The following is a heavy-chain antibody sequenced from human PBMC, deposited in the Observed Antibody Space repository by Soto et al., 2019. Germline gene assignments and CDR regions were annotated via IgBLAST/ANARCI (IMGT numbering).Heavy chain of an antibody. Sequence: ASVKVSCKASGYTFTSYGISWVRQAPGQGLEWMGWISAYNGNTNYAQKLQGRVTMTTDTSTSTAYMELRSLRSDDTAVYYCARGYDILTGYYTYYFDYWGQGTLVTVSS. CDR1: GYTFTSYG. CDR2: ISAYNGNT. J-gene: IGHJ4*02. CDR3: ARGYDILTGYYTYYFDY. D-gene: IGHD3-9*01. V-gene: IGHV1-18*01.